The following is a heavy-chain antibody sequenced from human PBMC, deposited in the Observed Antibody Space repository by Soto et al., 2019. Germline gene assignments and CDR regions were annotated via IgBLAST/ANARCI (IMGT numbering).Heavy chain of an antibody. J-gene: IGHJ4*02. D-gene: IGHD6-19*01. CDR1: AYTFTSYA. CDR3: ARAVAVPADFDY. Sequence: ASVKVSCKASAYTFTSYAMHWVRQAAGQRLEWMGWINAGNGNTKYSQKFQGRVTITRDTSASTAYMELSSLRSEDTAVYYCARAVAVPADFDYWGQGTLVTSPQ. V-gene: IGHV1-3*01. CDR2: INAGNGNT.